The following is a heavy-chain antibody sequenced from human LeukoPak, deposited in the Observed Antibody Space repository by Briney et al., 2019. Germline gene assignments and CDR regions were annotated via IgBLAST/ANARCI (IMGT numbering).Heavy chain of an antibody. CDR1: GGSFSGYY. Sequence: PSETLSLTRAVYGGSFSGYYWSWIRQPPGKGLEWIGEINHSGSTNYNPSLKSRVTISVDTSKNQFSLKLSSVTAADTAVYYCARGPYSSSWYQPNWFDPWGQGTLVTVSS. CDR2: INHSGST. J-gene: IGHJ5*02. D-gene: IGHD6-13*01. V-gene: IGHV4-34*01. CDR3: ARGPYSSSWYQPNWFDP.